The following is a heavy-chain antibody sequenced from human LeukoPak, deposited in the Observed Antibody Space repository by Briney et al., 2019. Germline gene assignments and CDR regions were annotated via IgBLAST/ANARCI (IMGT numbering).Heavy chain of an antibody. CDR1: GFTFSSYR. J-gene: IGHJ5*02. Sequence: GGSLRLSCAASGFTFSSYRMSWVRQAPGKGLEWVANIKQDGSEKYYVDSVKGRFTISRDNAKNSLYLQMNSLRAEDTAVYYCARDRRIRSFEFDPWGQGTLVTVSS. V-gene: IGHV3-7*01. CDR3: ARDRRIRSFEFDP. D-gene: IGHD3-9*01. CDR2: IKQDGSEK.